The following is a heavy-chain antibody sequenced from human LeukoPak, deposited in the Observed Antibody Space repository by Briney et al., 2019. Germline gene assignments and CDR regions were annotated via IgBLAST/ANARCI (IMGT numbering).Heavy chain of an antibody. CDR1: GFTFSSYW. CDR2: IKQDGSDK. Sequence: PGGSLRLSCAASGFTFSSYWMTWVRQAPGKGLEWVANIKQDGSDKYYVDSVKGRFSISRDNAENSLFLQMNGLRAEDTAVYYCANWDGDKSACDTWGQGTMVIVSS. V-gene: IGHV3-7*01. J-gene: IGHJ3*02. CDR3: ANWDGDKSACDT. D-gene: IGHD3-10*01.